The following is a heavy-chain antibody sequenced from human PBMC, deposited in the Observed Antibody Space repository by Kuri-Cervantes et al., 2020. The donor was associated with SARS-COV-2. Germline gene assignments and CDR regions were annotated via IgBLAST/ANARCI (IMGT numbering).Heavy chain of an antibody. CDR2: IYYSGST. D-gene: IGHD1-26*01. V-gene: IGHV4-39*07. CDR3: AAIGWDDFDY. J-gene: IGHJ4*02. Sequence: GSLRLSCTVSGGSISSSSYYWGWIRQPPGKGLEWIGSIYYSGSTYYNPSLKSRVTISVDKSKNQFSLKLSPVTAADTAVYYCAAIGWDDFDYWGQGTLVTVSS. CDR1: GGSISSSSYY.